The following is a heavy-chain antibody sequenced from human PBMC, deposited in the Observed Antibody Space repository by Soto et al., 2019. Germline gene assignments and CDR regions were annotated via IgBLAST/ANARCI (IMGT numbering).Heavy chain of an antibody. CDR1: GFTFSDYY. V-gene: IGHV3-11*01. D-gene: IGHD3-10*01. Sequence: GGSLRLSCAASGFTFSDYYMSWIRQAPGKGLEWVSYITSSGSTIYYADSVKGRFTISRDNAKNSLYLQMNSLRAEDTAVYYCARGVRATMVRGVIITSYYYMDVWGKGTTVTVSS. CDR2: ITSSGSTI. J-gene: IGHJ6*03. CDR3: ARGVRATMVRGVIITSYYYMDV.